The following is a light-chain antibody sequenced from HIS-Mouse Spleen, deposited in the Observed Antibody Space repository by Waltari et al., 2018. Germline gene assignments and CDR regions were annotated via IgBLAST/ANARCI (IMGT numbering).Light chain of an antibody. V-gene: IGLV2-14*01. CDR2: EVS. Sequence: QSALTQPASVSGSPGQSITISCTGTSSDVGGYNYVSWYQQHPGKAPKLMIYEVSNRPPGVSNRFSGSKSGNTASLTISWLQAEDEADYYCSSYTSSSPYVVFGGGTKLTVL. J-gene: IGLJ2*01. CDR1: SSDVGGYNY. CDR3: SSYTSSSPYVV.